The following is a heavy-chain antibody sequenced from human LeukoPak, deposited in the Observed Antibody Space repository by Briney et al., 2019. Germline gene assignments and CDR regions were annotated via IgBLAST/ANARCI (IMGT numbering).Heavy chain of an antibody. J-gene: IGHJ4*02. CDR1: GFTFSSYW. V-gene: IGHV3-7*01. Sequence: QPGGSLRLSCAASGFTFSSYWMSWVRQAPGKGLEWVANIKQDGSEKYYVDSVKGRFTISRDNAKNSLYLQMNSLRAEDTAVYYCARAWGGDCDPPDYWGQGTLVTVSS. CDR3: ARAWGGDCDPPDY. D-gene: IGHD2-21*01. CDR2: IKQDGSEK.